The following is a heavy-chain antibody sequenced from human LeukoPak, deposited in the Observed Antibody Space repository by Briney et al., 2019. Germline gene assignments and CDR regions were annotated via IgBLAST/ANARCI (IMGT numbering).Heavy chain of an antibody. CDR1: GFTFSSCG. Sequence: GRSLRLSCAASGFTFSSCGIHWVRQAPGKGLEWVAVIGYDGSNKYYADSVQGRFTISRDNSKNTLFLQMNSLRAEDTAVYYCARGVGSTTYYAMDVWGQGTTVTVSS. CDR3: ARGVGSTTYYAMDV. V-gene: IGHV3-33*01. CDR2: IGYDGSNK. D-gene: IGHD2-2*01. J-gene: IGHJ6*02.